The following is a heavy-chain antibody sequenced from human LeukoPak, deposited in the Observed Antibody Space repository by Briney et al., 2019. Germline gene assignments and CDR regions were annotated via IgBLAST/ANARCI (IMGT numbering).Heavy chain of an antibody. D-gene: IGHD3-10*01. CDR1: GFTFGDYA. V-gene: IGHV3-9*01. CDR2: ITWNSRNI. Sequence: GGSLRLSCAASGFTFGDYAMHWVRQAPGKGLEWVSGITWNSRNIGYADSVKGRFTISRDNAKNFLYLQMNGLKAEDTALYYCAKRSGGRSAATNSDYYYAMDVWGQGTTVTVSS. CDR3: AKRSGGRSAATNSDYYYAMDV. J-gene: IGHJ6*02.